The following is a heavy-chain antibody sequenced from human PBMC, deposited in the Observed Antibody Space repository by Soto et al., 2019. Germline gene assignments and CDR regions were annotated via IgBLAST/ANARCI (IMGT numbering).Heavy chain of an antibody. CDR1: GFTFSSYG. D-gene: IGHD4-17*01. Sequence: SLRLSCAASGFTFSSYGMHWVRQAPGKGLEWVAFIWHDGGNKFYAESVKGRFTISRDNSKNTLYLQMTSLSAEDTAVYYCAREPTSYGDYVPLPGPWETSFYYYGMDVWGQGTTVTVSS. CDR2: IWHDGGNK. CDR3: AREPTSYGDYVPLPGPWETSFYYYGMDV. V-gene: IGHV3-33*01. J-gene: IGHJ6*02.